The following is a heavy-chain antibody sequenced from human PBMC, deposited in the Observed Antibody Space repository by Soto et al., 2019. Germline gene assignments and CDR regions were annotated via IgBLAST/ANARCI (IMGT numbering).Heavy chain of an antibody. CDR3: ARDSGVYPAQDY. J-gene: IGHJ4*02. Sequence: EVQLVESGGGLVQPGGSLRLSCAASGFTFSSYWMHWVRQAPGKGLVWVSRIKSDGNSITYADSVKGRFTISRDNAKNTLYLQMNSLRVEDTAVYYCARDSGVYPAQDYWGQGTLVTVYS. CDR2: IKSDGNSI. D-gene: IGHD6-6*01. V-gene: IGHV3-74*01. CDR1: GFTFSSYW.